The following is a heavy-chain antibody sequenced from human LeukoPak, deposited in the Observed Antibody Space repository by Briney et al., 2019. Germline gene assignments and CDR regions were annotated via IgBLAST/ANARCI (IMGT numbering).Heavy chain of an antibody. J-gene: IGHJ4*02. CDR2: ISYDGSNK. D-gene: IGHD3-10*01. CDR1: GFTFSSYA. CDR3: ARGHGSGSYILGY. Sequence: GGSLRLSCAASGFTFSSYAMHWVRQAPGKGLEWVAVISYDGSNKYYADSVKGRFTISRDNSKNTLYLQMNSLRSEDTAVYYCARGHGSGSYILGYWGQGTLVTVSS. V-gene: IGHV3-30-3*01.